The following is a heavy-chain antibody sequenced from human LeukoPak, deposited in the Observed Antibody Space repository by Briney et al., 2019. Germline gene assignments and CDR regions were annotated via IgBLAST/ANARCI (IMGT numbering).Heavy chain of an antibody. CDR2: ISGSGGST. J-gene: IGHJ4*02. D-gene: IGHD3-22*01. V-gene: IGHV3-23*01. CDR3: AKDHRDTMTFDY. CDR1: GFSFGDFG. Sequence: GGSLRLSCAASGFSFGDFGMSWVRQAPGKGLEWVSAISGSGGSTYYADSVKGRFTISRDNSKNTLYLQMNSLRAEDTAVYYCAKDHRDTMTFDYWGQGTLVTVSS.